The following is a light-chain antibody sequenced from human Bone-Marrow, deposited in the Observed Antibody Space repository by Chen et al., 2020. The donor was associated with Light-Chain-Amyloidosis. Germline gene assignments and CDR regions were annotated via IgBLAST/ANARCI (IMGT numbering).Light chain of an antibody. CDR2: GSS. V-gene: IGKV3-20*01. Sequence: EIVLTQSPGTLSLSPGEGANLSRRASQTISSTYLTWYQQKFGQAPRLLIYGSSSRATGIPDRFTGSGSGTDFTLTINRLEPEDFAMYYCQQYVTSPLTFGGGTKVEIK. CDR1: QTISSTY. CDR3: QQYVTSPLT. J-gene: IGKJ4*01.